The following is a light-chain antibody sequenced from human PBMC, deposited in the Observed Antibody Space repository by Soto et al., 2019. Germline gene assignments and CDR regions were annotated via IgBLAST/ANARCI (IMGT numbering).Light chain of an antibody. CDR3: QQYHSYPST. CDR2: RAS. CDR1: QSISSW. V-gene: IGKV1-5*03. J-gene: IGKJ1*01. Sequence: DIQMTQSPSTLSASVGDRVTITCRASQSISSWLAWYQQKPGKAPKVLIYRASSLDSGGPSRFSGSGSGTEFTLSISSLQPDDFATYYCQQYHSYPSTFGQGTKVDIK.